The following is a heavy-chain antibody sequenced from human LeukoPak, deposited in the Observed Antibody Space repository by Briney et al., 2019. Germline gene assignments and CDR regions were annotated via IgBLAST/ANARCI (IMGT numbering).Heavy chain of an antibody. Sequence: GGSLRLSCAASGFSFDDYDMSWVRQAPGEGLQWVSTISGSGENTRYADSVKGRFTISRDTSNNTLYLQMSSLSAEDTAVYFCASDRSGDASCYYRVGGQGTLVTVSS. D-gene: IGHD3-3*01. V-gene: IGHV3-23*01. CDR2: ISGSGENT. J-gene: IGHJ4*02. CDR1: GFSFDDYD. CDR3: ASDRSGDASCYYRV.